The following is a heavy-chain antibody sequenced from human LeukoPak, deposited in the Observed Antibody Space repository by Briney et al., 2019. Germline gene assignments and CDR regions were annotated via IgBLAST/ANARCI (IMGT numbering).Heavy chain of an antibody. CDR1: GGSISSGGYY. D-gene: IGHD3-9*01. Sequence: PSQTLSLTCTVSGGSISSGGYYWSWIRQPPGKGLEWIGYIYHSGSTYYNPSLKSRVTISVDRSKNQFSLKLSSVTAADTAVYYCAREDDSDAFDIWGQGTMVTVSS. CDR2: IYHSGST. V-gene: IGHV4-30-2*01. J-gene: IGHJ3*02. CDR3: AREDDSDAFDI.